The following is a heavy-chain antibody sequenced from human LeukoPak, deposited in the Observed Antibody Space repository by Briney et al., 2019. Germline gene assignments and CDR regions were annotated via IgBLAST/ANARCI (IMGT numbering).Heavy chain of an antibody. CDR3: ARGHYDILTGSYFDP. Sequence: ASVKVSCKASGYTFTSYAMNWVRQAPGQGLEWMGRIIPILGIANYAQKFQGRVAITADKSTSTAYMELSSLRSEDTAVYYCARGHYDILTGSYFDPWGQGTLVTVSS. D-gene: IGHD3-9*01. V-gene: IGHV1-69*04. CDR1: GYTFTSYA. CDR2: IIPILGIA. J-gene: IGHJ5*02.